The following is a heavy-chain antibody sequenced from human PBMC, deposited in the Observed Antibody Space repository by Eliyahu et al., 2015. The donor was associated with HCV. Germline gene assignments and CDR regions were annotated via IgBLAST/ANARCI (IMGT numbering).Heavy chain of an antibody. D-gene: IGHD4-17*01. V-gene: IGHV3-11*06. J-gene: IGHJ5*02. CDR3: GRGGNYGVEEVDA. CDR1: XFTFXDYX. Sequence: QVQLVESGGGLVXPGGFLRXSXAASXFTFXDYXMTWIRQAPGKGLEWVSYISSPGTYPNYADSVKGRFTISRDNAKNSLYLQMSSLRADDTAVYFCGRGGNYGVEEVDAWGQGTLVIVSS. CDR2: ISSPGTYP.